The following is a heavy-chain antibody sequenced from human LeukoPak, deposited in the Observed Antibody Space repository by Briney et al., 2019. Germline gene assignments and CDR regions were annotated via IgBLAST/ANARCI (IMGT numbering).Heavy chain of an antibody. CDR3: ARDRLRLGYERTNWFDP. CDR1: GYTFTGYF. Sequence: ASVKVSCKASGYTFTGYFIHWVRQAPGQGLEWMGWINPNSGDTNYAQKFQGRVTMTRDTSISTVYMELSRLRSDDTAVYYCARDRLRLGYERTNWFDPWGQGTLVTVSS. D-gene: IGHD2-15*01. CDR2: INPNSGDT. V-gene: IGHV1-2*02. J-gene: IGHJ5*02.